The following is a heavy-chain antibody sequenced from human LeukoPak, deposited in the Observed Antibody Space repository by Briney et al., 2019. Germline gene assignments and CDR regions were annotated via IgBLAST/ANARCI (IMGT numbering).Heavy chain of an antibody. V-gene: IGHV3-7*01. Sequence: PGGSLRLSCAASGFTFSSYWMSWVRQAPGKGLEWVANIKQDGSEKYYVDSVKGRFTISRDNAKNSLYLQMNSLRAGDTAVYYCAGIDIVVVPAAPKGESYYYYGMDVWGQGTTVTVSS. J-gene: IGHJ6*02. CDR2: IKQDGSEK. D-gene: IGHD2-2*01. CDR3: AGIDIVVVPAAPKGESYYYYGMDV. CDR1: GFTFSSYW.